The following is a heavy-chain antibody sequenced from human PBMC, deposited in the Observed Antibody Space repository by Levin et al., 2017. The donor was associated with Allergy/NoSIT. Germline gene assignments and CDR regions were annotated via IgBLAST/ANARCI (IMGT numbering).Heavy chain of an antibody. CDR2: ISYDGSIT. Sequence: PGGSLRLSCAASGFTFSTYGMHWVRQAPGKGLEWVAVISYDGSITYFADSVKGRFTISRDNSKNTLYLQMNSLRADDTAVYYCAKDPRASASIAPGDSVRYYSDYWGQGTLVTVSS. J-gene: IGHJ4*02. D-gene: IGHD6-13*01. CDR3: AKDPRASASIAPGDSVRYYSDY. CDR1: GFTFSTYG. V-gene: IGHV3-30*18.